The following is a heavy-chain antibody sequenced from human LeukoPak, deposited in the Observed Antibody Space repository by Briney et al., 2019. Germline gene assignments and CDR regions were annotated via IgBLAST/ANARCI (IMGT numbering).Heavy chain of an antibody. CDR1: GFTYSSYA. Sequence: PGGSLRLPCAASGFTYSSYAMSWLRQAPGKGLEWVSAISGRGRSTYYADSVKGRFTISRDNSKNTLYLQMNSLRAEDTAVYYCAKEYGDYAYWGQGTLVTVSS. CDR3: AKEYGDYAY. CDR2: ISGRGRST. D-gene: IGHD4-17*01. V-gene: IGHV3-23*01. J-gene: IGHJ4*02.